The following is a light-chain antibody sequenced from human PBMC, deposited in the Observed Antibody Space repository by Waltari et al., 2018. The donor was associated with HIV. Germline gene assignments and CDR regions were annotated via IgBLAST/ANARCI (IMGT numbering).Light chain of an antibody. CDR3: NCRDSSGKHHVV. V-gene: IGLV3-19*01. J-gene: IGLJ2*01. CDR1: GPRDPF. Sequence: SSEMTKDPAVSVALGLTVRLTCQGDGPRDPFESRYKQKPGQAPILLIYGVDNRPSGIPDRFSGSSSGNTASLTISGTQAEDEADYYCNCRDSSGKHHVVFGGGTKLTV. CDR2: GVD.